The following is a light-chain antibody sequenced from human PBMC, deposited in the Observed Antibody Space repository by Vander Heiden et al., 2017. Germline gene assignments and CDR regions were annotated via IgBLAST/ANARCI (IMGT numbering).Light chain of an antibody. CDR1: NIGSKS. V-gene: IGLV3-21*02. J-gene: IGLJ2*01. Sequence: SYVLTQPPSVSVAPGQTARLPCGGNNIGSKSVHWYQQKPGKAPVLVVYDDSDRPSGIPERFSGSNSGNTATLTISRVEAGDEADYYCQVWDSSSDVVFGGGTKLTVL. CDR3: QVWDSSSDVV. CDR2: DDS.